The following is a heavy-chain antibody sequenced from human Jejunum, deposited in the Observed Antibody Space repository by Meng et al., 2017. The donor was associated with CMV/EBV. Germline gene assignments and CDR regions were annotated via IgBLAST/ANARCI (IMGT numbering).Heavy chain of an antibody. CDR2: KHNSGSP. CDR1: GGSISSCDYY. CDR3: AAYSTGRSFDP. D-gene: IGHD6-19*01. Sequence: CTVSGGSISSCDYYWSWIRQPPGKGLEWIGYKHNSGSPYYTPSLKSRVIISMDTSNNQFSLKLSSVTAADTAVYYCAAYSTGRSFDPWGQGTLVTVSS. V-gene: IGHV4-30-4*08. J-gene: IGHJ5*02.